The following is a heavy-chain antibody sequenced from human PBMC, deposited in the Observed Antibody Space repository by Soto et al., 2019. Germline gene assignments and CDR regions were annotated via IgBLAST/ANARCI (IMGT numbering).Heavy chain of an antibody. J-gene: IGHJ4*02. CDR1: GSSLSSYA. Sequence: GFLRRSCAPSGSSLSSYAMHWVRHAPGKGLEWVAVISYDGRNTYYADSVTGRFTISRDNSKNTLYPQMNSLRAEDTAVYYCARRSSSGWPAMVKIEYWGKGTLVTVSS. D-gene: IGHD6-19*01. CDR2: ISYDGRNT. CDR3: ARRSSSGWPAMVKIEY. V-gene: IGHV3-30*04.